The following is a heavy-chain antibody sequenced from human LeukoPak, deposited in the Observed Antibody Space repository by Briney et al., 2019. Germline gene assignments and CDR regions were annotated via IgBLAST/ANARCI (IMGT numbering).Heavy chain of an antibody. V-gene: IGHV6-1*01. CDR1: GDSVSSNSAA. Sequence: SQTLSLTCAISGDSVSSNSAAWNWIRQSPSRGLEWLGRTYYRSKWYNDYAVSVKSRITINPDTSKNQFSLQLNSVTPEDTAVYYCARGSHQPLLKYYYYYMDVWGKGTTVTVSS. CDR2: TYYRSKWYN. J-gene: IGHJ6*03. D-gene: IGHD2-21*02. CDR3: ARGSHQPLLKYYYYYMDV.